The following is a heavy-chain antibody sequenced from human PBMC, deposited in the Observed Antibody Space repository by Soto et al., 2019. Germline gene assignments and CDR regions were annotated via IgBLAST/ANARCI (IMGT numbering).Heavy chain of an antibody. CDR1: GGSISSGDYY. J-gene: IGHJ1*01. CDR3: AREKRIVVVADTISPEQFQH. Sequence: SETLSLACTVSGGSISSGDYYWSWIRQPPGKGLEWIGYIYYSGSTYYNPSLKSRVTISVDTSKNQFSLKLSSVTAAETAVYNCAREKRIVVVADTISPEQFQHWAQRTLVTVSS. V-gene: IGHV4-30-4*01. CDR2: IYYSGST. D-gene: IGHD2-15*01.